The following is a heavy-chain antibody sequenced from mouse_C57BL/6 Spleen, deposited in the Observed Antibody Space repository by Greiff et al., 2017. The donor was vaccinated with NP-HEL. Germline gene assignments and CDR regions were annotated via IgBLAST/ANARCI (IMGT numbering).Heavy chain of an antibody. CDR1: GFTFSDYG. Sequence: DVQLVESGGGLVQPGGSLKLSCAASGFTFSDYGMAWVRQAPRKGPEWVAFISNLAYSIYYADTVTGRFTISRENAKNTLYLAMSSLRSEDTAMYYWARHDSSGYWFAYWGQGALVTVSA. D-gene: IGHD3-2*02. CDR3: ARHDSSGYWFAY. J-gene: IGHJ3*01. CDR2: ISNLAYSI. V-gene: IGHV5-15*01.